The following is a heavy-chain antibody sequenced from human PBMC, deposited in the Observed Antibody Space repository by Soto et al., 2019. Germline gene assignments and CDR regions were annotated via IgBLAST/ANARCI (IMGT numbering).Heavy chain of an antibody. CDR1: GFTFSEYS. CDR3: ARARGNDWYSAY. D-gene: IGHD5-12*01. V-gene: IGHV3-21*01. Sequence: GGSLRLSCTASGFTFSEYSMSWVRQAPGKGLEWVSSITHSGTYVYYADSVKGRFTISRDSASNSLFLQMTSLRAEDTAVYHCARARGNDWYSAYWGQGTLVTVSS. J-gene: IGHJ4*02. CDR2: ITHSGTYV.